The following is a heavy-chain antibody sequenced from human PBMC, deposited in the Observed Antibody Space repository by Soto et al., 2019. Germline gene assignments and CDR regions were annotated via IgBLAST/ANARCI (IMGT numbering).Heavy chain of an antibody. CDR3: ARPGNDDRNEVRTPPAKY. CDR2: ISYDGSNK. CDR1: GFTFSSYG. V-gene: IGHV3-30*03. Sequence: PGGSLRLSCAASGFTFSSYGMHWVRQAPGKGLERVAVISYDGSNKYYADSVKGRFTISRDNSKNTLYLQMNSLRAEDTAVYYCARPGNDDRNEVRTPPAKYWGQGTLVTVSS. D-gene: IGHD1-1*01. J-gene: IGHJ4*02.